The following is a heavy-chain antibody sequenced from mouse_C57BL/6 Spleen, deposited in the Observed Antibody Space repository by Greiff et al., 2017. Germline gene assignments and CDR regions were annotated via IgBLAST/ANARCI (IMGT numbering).Heavy chain of an antibody. CDR3: ADSSGYVSLCDD. D-gene: IGHD3-2*02. J-gene: IGHJ2*01. CDR1: GYAFSSSW. CDR2: IYPGDGDT. V-gene: IGHV1-82*01. Sequence: QVQLQQSGPELVKPGASVKISCKASGYAFSSSWMNWVKQRPGKGLEWIGRIYPGDGDTNYNGKFKGKATLTADKSSSTAYMQLSSLTSEDSAVYFCADSSGYVSLCDDWGQGTTLTVSS.